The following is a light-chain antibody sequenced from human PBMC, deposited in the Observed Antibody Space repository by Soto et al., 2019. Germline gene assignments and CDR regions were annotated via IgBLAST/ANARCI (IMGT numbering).Light chain of an antibody. V-gene: IGLV2-14*01. J-gene: IGLJ2*01. CDR2: EVA. CDR1: SSDVGGYSY. Sequence: QSVLTQPASVSGSPGQSITISCTGTSSDVGGYSYVSWYQHHPGKAPKLIIYEVAYRPSGVSNRFSGSKSGNTASLTISGLQAEDDADYYCTSYTKRTTLLFGGGTKVTVL. CDR3: TSYTKRTTLL.